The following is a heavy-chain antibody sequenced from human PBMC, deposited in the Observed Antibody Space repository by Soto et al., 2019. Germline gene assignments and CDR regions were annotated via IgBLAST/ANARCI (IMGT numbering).Heavy chain of an antibody. CDR2: IYYSGST. J-gene: IGHJ6*02. CDR3: ARGPIVGATDYYYYYGMDV. CDR1: GGSISSGGYY. D-gene: IGHD1-26*01. V-gene: IGHV4-31*03. Sequence: QVQLQESGPGLVKPSQTLSLTCTVSGGSISSGGYYWSWIRQHPGKGLEWIGYIYYSGSTYYNPSLKSRVTISADTSKNQFSLKRSSVTAADTAVYYCARGPIVGATDYYYYYGMDVWGQGTTVTVSS.